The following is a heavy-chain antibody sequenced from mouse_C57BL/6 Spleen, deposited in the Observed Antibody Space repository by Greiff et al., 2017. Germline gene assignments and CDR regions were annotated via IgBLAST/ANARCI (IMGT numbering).Heavy chain of an antibody. J-gene: IGHJ1*03. CDR1: GFTFSSYA. Sequence: EVKLEESGEGLVKPGGSLKLSCAASGFTFSSYAMSWVRQTPAKRLEWVAYMSSGGDYSYYADTVRGPFTISRDNARNTLYLQMSSLKSEDTAMYYCTRGALLRSSGYFDVWGTRTTVTVSS. CDR2: MSSGGDYS. CDR3: TRGALLRSSGYFDV. V-gene: IGHV5-9-1*02. D-gene: IGHD1-1*01.